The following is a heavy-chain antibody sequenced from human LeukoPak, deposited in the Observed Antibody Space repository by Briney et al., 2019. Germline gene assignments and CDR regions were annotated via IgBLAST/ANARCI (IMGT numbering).Heavy chain of an antibody. V-gene: IGHV3-23*01. J-gene: IGHJ4*02. CDR1: GFTFSSYA. CDR3: AKDLYIGGATVTAFDY. Sequence: GGSLRLSCAASGFTFSSYAMSWVRQAPGKGLEWVSAISGSGGSTYYADSVKGRFTISRDNSKNTLYLQMNSLRAEDTAVYYCAKDLYIGGATVTAFDYWGQGTLVTVSS. CDR2: ISGSGGST. D-gene: IGHD5-12*01.